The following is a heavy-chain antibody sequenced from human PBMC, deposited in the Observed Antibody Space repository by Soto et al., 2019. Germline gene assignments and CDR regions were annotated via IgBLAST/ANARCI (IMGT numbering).Heavy chain of an antibody. J-gene: IGHJ3*02. CDR3: ARGIAPIAVPASI. CDR1: GFTFSSYA. Sequence: HPGGSLRLSCAASGFTFSSYAMHWVRQAPGKGLEWVAVISYDGSNKYYADSVKGRFTISRDNSKNTLYLQMNSLRAEDTAVYYCARGIAPIAVPASIWGQGTMVTVSS. CDR2: ISYDGSNK. D-gene: IGHD6-19*01. V-gene: IGHV3-30-3*01.